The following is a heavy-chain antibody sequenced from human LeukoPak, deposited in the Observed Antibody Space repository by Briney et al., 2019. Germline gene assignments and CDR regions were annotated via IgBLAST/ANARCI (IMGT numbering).Heavy chain of an antibody. D-gene: IGHD4-17*01. Sequence: PSGTLSLTCAVSGGSITTTNWWSWVRPPPGKGLEWIGEVHLSGATNYNPSLESRVSMSIDKSKNHLSLEVTSVTAADTAVYYCARALTTVTQYYFDYWGQGTLVTVSS. V-gene: IGHV4-4*02. CDR3: ARALTTVTQYYFDY. J-gene: IGHJ4*02. CDR2: VHLSGAT. CDR1: GGSITTTNW.